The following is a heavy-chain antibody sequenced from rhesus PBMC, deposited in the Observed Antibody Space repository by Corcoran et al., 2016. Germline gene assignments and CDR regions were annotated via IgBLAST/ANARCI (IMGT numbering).Heavy chain of an antibody. CDR3: ARGNLDWLL. CDR2: IYGSGGGT. V-gene: IGHV4-106*01. Sequence: QVQLQESGPGLVKPSETLSLTCAVSGGSISDDYYWSWIRQPPGKGLEWIGYIYGSGGGTNYNPSLKNRVTISIDTSKNQFSLKLSSVTAADTAVYCCARGNLDWLLWGQGVLVTVSS. J-gene: IGHJ4*01. D-gene: IGHD3-3*01. CDR1: GGSISDDYY.